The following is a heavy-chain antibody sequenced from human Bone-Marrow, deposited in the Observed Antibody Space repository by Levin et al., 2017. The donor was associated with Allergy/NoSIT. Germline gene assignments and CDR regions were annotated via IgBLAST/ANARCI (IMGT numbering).Heavy chain of an antibody. Sequence: ILFLSFPFSFFSLLLFFSYWSWIRQHPGTGLEWIGYIYYSGSTYYNPSLKSRVTLSVDTSKNQFSLKLSSVTAADTAVYYCARGGSTVTARLPSLDYWGQGTLVTVSS. J-gene: IGHJ4*02. D-gene: IGHD4-17*01. CDR2: IYYSGST. CDR1: FFSLLLFFSY. V-gene: IGHV4-31*03. CDR3: ARGGSTVTARLPSLDY.